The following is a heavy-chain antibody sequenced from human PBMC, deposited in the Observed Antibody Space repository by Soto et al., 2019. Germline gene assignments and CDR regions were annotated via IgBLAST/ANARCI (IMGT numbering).Heavy chain of an antibody. J-gene: IGHJ6*02. D-gene: IGHD1-26*01. CDR1: GYTFTGYY. CDR3: ARYFSSPMAYTTDSGMDV. Sequence: ASVKVSCKASGYTFTGYYMHWVRQAPGQGLEWMGWINPNSGGTNYAQKFQGWVTMTRDTSISTAYMELSRLRSDDTAVYYCARYFSSPMAYTTDSGMDVWGQGTTVTVSS. V-gene: IGHV1-2*04. CDR2: INPNSGGT.